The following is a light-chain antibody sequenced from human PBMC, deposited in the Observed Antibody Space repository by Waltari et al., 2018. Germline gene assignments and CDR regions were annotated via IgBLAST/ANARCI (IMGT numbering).Light chain of an antibody. CDR3: QQYNKWPPLFT. CDR2: GAS. Sequence: EIVMTQSPATLSVSPGDRATLPCRASQSVSSNLAWYQQKPGQAPRLLIYGASTRATGIPARFSGSGSGTEFTLTISSLQSEDFAVYYCQQYNKWPPLFTFGPGTKVDIK. J-gene: IGKJ3*01. V-gene: IGKV3D-15*01. CDR1: QSVSSN.